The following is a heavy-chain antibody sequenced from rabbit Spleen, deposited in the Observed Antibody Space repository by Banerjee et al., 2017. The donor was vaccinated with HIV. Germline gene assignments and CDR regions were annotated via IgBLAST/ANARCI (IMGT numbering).Heavy chain of an antibody. CDR3: ARDLVTVIGWNFNL. J-gene: IGHJ4*01. CDR2: INAVTGKA. V-gene: IGHV1S45*01. CDR1: GFSFSSNW. Sequence: LEESGGGLVKPGGTLTLTCTVSGFSFSSNWICWVRQAPGKGLEWIACINAVTGKAVYASWAKGRFTFSKTSSTTVTLQMTSLTAADTATYFCARDLVTVIGWNFNLWGPGTLVTVS. D-gene: IGHD1-1*01.